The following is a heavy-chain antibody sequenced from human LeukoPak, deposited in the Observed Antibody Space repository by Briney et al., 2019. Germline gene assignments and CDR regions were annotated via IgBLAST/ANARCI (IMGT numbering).Heavy chain of an antibody. Sequence: GGSLRLSCLGSGFTFRNYPMYWVSQAPGKGLEWMAVISYDGNTKYYADSVKGRFTLSRDNSKNTVYLQMNSLRAEDTAVYYCARETQAMAGTLDYWGQGTLVTVSS. J-gene: IGHJ4*02. CDR1: GFTFRNYP. CDR2: ISYDGNTK. D-gene: IGHD6-19*01. CDR3: ARETQAMAGTLDY. V-gene: IGHV3-30*04.